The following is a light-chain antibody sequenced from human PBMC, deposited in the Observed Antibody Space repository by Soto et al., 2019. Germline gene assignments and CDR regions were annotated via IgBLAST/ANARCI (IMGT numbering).Light chain of an antibody. CDR1: SSNIGSHT. Sequence: QAVVTQPPSASGTPGQRITISCSGSSSNIGSHTVNWHQQVPGTAPKLLIYSNNERPSGVPYRFSGSKSGTSASLAISGLQSGDEADYYCAAWDDSLNGVIFGGGTKLTVL. CDR2: SNN. V-gene: IGLV1-44*01. J-gene: IGLJ2*01. CDR3: AAWDDSLNGVI.